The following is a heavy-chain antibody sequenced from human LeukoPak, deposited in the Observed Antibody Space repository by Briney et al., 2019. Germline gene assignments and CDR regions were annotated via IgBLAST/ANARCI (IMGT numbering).Heavy chain of an antibody. V-gene: IGHV4-39*01. CDR2: IYFSGTT. D-gene: IGHD4-17*01. J-gene: IGHJ4*02. CDR3: ARWSSGDYTFDY. CDR1: GDSISSSTYY. Sequence: NPSETLSLTCTVSGDSISSSTYYWGWIRQPPGKGLEWIGSIYFSGTTYYNASLKSRVTISADTSKNQFYLKLSSVTAADTAVYYCARWSSGDYTFDYWGQGTLVTVSS.